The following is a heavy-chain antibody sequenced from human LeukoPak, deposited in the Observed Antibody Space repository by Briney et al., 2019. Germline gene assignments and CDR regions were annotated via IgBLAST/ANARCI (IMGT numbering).Heavy chain of an antibody. Sequence: GGSLRLSCAASGFTFSDYNLSWIRQAPGKGLEWVSYTRSGGTDIFYADSVKGRFTISRDNAKNSLYLQMNSLGAEDTAVYYCARRIAEAGSHAFDIWGQGTMVTVSS. CDR2: TRSGGTDI. CDR1: GFTFSDYN. D-gene: IGHD6-13*01. CDR3: ARRIAEAGSHAFDI. J-gene: IGHJ3*02. V-gene: IGHV3-11*01.